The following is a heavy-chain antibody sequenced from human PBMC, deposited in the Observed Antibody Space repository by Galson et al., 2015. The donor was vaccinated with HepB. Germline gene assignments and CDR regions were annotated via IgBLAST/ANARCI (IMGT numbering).Heavy chain of an antibody. CDR2: IIPYSGYT. CDR3: ARGGMATLGERTLDY. V-gene: IGHV1-18*01. Sequence: SVKVSCKASGYTLTRYSISWVRQAPGQGLEWMGWIIPYSGYTSYAQNLKGRVTVTTDTSTSTAYMELRSLRSDDTAVYYCARGGMATLGERTLDYWGQGTMVTVSS. D-gene: IGHD5-24*01. CDR1: GYTLTRYS. J-gene: IGHJ4*02.